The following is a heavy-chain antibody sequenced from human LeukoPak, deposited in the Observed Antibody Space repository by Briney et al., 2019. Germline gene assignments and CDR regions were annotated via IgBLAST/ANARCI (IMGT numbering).Heavy chain of an antibody. V-gene: IGHV3-23*01. D-gene: IGHD6-13*01. CDR3: ARRRAEGGSNGHYNWFDP. J-gene: IGHJ5*02. CDR1: GFTFSSYA. CDR2: ISGSGGST. Sequence: GGSLRLSCAASGFTFSSYAMSWVRQAPGKGLEWVSAISGSGGSTYYADSVKGRFTISRDNSKNTLYLQMNSLRAEDTAVYYCARRRAEGGSNGHYNWFDPWGQGTLVTVSS.